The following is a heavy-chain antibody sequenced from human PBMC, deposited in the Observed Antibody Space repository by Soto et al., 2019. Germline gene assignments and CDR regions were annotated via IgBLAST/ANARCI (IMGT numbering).Heavy chain of an antibody. CDR1: GGLFSSYP. CDR2: IIPVFQTA. J-gene: IGHJ4*02. CDR3: ARGGSGYTWFNEF. V-gene: IGHV1-69*01. D-gene: IGHD3-22*01. Sequence: QEQRVQSGAEVKKPGSSVKVSCKASGGLFSSYPISWVRQVPGQGLEWMGGIIPVFQTAYYTQRFQGRVTITADEATNTADRELSSLISEDTAIYYCARGGSGYTWFNEFWGQGTLVTVSS.